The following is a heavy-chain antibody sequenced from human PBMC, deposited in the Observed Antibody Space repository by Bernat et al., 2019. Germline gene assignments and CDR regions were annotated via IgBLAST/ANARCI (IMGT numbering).Heavy chain of an antibody. Sequence: QVQLVQSGAEVKKPVASVKVSCKASGYTFTSYYVHWVRQAPGQGLEWMGIIIPGDGSTSYTQNFQGRVTMTRDTSTTTVYMELTSLRSEDTAVYYCVRELAGGYFDYWGQGTLVTVSS. CDR3: VRELAGGYFDY. CDR2: IIPGDGST. V-gene: IGHV1-46*01. D-gene: IGHD1-1*01. CDR1: GYTFTSYY. J-gene: IGHJ4*02.